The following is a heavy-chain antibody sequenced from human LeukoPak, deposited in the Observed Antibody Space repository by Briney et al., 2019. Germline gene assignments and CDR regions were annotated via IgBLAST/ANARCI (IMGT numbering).Heavy chain of an antibody. J-gene: IGHJ4*02. CDR3: ARGRGGDGYNWLCYFDY. CDR2: ISYDGSNK. D-gene: IGHD5-24*01. V-gene: IGHV3-30-3*01. Sequence: RRSLRLSCAASGFTFSSYAMHWVRQAPGKGLEWVAVISYDGSNKYYADSVKGRFTISRDNSKNTLYLQMNSLRSEDTAVYYCARGRGGDGYNWLCYFDYWGQGTLVT. CDR1: GFTFSSYA.